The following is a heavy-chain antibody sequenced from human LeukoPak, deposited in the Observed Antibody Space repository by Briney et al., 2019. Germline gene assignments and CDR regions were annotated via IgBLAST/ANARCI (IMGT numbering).Heavy chain of an antibody. V-gene: IGHV4-34*01. CDR1: GGSFSGYY. Sequence: SETLSLTCAVYGGSFSGYYRSWIRQPPGKGLEWIGEINHSGSTNYNPSLKSRVTISVDTSKNQFSLKLSSVTAADTAVYYCARAPLGYCSGGSCYGVDYWGQGTLVTVSS. D-gene: IGHD2-15*01. CDR3: ARAPLGYCSGGSCYGVDY. CDR2: INHSGST. J-gene: IGHJ4*02.